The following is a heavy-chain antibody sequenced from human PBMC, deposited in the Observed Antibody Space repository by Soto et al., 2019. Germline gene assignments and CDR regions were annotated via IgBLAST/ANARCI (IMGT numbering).Heavy chain of an antibody. Sequence: GGSLRLSCAASGFTFSSYAMSWVRQAPGKGLEWVSAISGSGGSTNYAESVKGRLTISGDNSKNTLYLQMNSLRAEDTAVYYCAKDPSGFDYDFWSGTDYFDYWGQGTLVTVSS. CDR3: AKDPSGFDYDFWSGTDYFDY. D-gene: IGHD3-3*01. CDR1: GFTFSSYA. J-gene: IGHJ4*02. CDR2: ISGSGGST. V-gene: IGHV3-23*01.